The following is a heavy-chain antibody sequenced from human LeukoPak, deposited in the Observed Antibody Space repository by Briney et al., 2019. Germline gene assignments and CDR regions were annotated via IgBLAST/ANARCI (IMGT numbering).Heavy chain of an antibody. CDR3: ARDVHIYGNAFGI. CDR1: GGSISSYY. J-gene: IGHJ3*02. V-gene: IGHV4-59*12. CDR2: IYYSGST. Sequence: SETLSLTCTVSGGSISSYYWSWIRQPPGKGLEWIGYIYYSGSTNSNPSLKSRVTISVDTSTNQFSLKLSSVTAADTAMYYCARDVHIYGNAFGIWGQGTMVTVSS. D-gene: IGHD1-1*01.